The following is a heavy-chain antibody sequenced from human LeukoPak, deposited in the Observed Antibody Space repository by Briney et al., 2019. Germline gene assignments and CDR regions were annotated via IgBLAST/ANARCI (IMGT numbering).Heavy chain of an antibody. CDR2: ISGSGGST. CDR3: AKLVGATTSYFDY. Sequence: PGGSLRLSCAASGFTFSSYAMSWVRQAPGKGLEWVSAISGSGGSTYYADSVKGRFTISRGNSKNTLYLQMNSLRAEDTAVYYCAKLVGATTSYFDYWGQGTLVTVSS. V-gene: IGHV3-23*01. D-gene: IGHD1-26*01. CDR1: GFTFSSYA. J-gene: IGHJ4*02.